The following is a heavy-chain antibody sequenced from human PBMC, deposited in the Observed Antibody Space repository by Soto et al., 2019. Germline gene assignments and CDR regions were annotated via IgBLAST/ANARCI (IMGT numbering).Heavy chain of an antibody. CDR2: IWYDGSNK. V-gene: IGHV3-33*01. Sequence: PGGSLRLSCAASGFTFSSYGMHWVRQAPGKGLEWVAVIWYDGSNKYYADSVKGRFTISRDNSKNTLYLQMNSLRAEDTAVYYCARGFGVVTGYYYYGMDVWGQGTTVTVS. CDR1: GFTFSSYG. CDR3: ARGFGVVTGYYYYGMDV. D-gene: IGHD3-3*01. J-gene: IGHJ6*02.